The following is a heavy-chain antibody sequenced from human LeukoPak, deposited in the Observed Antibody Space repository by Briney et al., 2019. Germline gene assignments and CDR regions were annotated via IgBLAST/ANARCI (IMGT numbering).Heavy chain of an antibody. D-gene: IGHD3-22*01. CDR1: GYTFTGYY. V-gene: IGHV1-2*02. J-gene: IGHJ3*02. CDR3: ARAPNYYDSSGYDDAFDI. Sequence: GASVKVSCKASGYTFTGYYMHWVRQAPGQGLERMGWINPNSGGTNYAQKFQGRVTMTRDTSISTAYMELSRLRSDDTAVYYCARAPNYYDSSGYDDAFDIWGQGTMVTVSS. CDR2: INPNSGGT.